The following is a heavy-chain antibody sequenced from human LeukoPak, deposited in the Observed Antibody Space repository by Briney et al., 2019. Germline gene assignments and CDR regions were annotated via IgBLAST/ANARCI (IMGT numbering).Heavy chain of an antibody. CDR1: GFTFSSYS. CDR3: ARWPLPGYSGQSYYYGMDV. CDR2: ISSSSSYI. Sequence: PGGPLRLSCAASGFTFSSYSMNWVRQAPGKGLEWVSSISSSSSYIYYADSVKGRFTISRDNAKNSLYLQMNSLRAEDTAVYYCARWPLPGYSGQSYYYGMDVWGQGTPVTVSS. D-gene: IGHD5-12*01. J-gene: IGHJ6*02. V-gene: IGHV3-21*01.